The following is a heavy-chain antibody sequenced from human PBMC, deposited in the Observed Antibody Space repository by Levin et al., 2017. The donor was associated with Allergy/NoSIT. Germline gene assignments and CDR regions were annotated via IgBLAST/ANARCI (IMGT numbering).Heavy chain of an antibody. V-gene: IGHV4-59*01. Sequence: SETLSLTCTVSGGSISSYYWSWIRQPPGKGLEWIGYIYYSGSTNYNPSLKSRVTISVDTSKNQFSLKLSSVTAADTAVYYCARGNERYDYGTAFDIWGQGTMVTVSS. CDR3: ARGNERYDYGTAFDI. CDR1: GGSISSYY. D-gene: IGHD4-17*01. CDR2: IYYSGST. J-gene: IGHJ3*02.